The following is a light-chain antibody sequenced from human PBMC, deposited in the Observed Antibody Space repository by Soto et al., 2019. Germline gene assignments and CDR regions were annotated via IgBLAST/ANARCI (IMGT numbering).Light chain of an antibody. Sequence: EAVLTQSPGTLSLSPGERATLSCRASQSVSSNYLAWYQQKPGQAPRLLIYAASTRGAGIPDRFSGSGSGTDFTLTISRLEPEDFAVYYCQQCGNSLYTFGKGTKLEIK. J-gene: IGKJ2*01. CDR3: QQCGNSLYT. V-gene: IGKV3-20*01. CDR1: QSVSSNY. CDR2: AAS.